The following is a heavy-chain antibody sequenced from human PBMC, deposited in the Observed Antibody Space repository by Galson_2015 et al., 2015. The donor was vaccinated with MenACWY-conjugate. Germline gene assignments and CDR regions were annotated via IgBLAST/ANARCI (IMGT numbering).Heavy chain of an antibody. CDR3: ARTAYYYYGMDV. CDR2: IYYSGST. V-gene: IGHV4-39*07. J-gene: IGHJ6*02. Sequence: SETLSLTCSVSGVSISSSSYYWGWIRQPPGKGLEWIGSIYYSGSTYYSPSLKSRVSTSIDTSKNQFSLRLSSVTAADTAVYYCARTAYYYYGMDVWGQGTTVTVSS. D-gene: IGHD6-25*01. CDR1: GVSISSSSYY.